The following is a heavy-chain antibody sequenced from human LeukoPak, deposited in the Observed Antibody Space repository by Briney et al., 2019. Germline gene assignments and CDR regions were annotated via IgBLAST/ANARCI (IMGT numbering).Heavy chain of an antibody. D-gene: IGHD6-19*01. CDR2: ISSSSSYI. CDR1: GFTFGTYW. V-gene: IGHV3-21*01. Sequence: GGSLRLSCAASGFTFGTYWMHWVRQAPGKGLEWVSSISSSSSYIYYADSVKGRFTISRDNAKNSLYLQMNSLRAEDTAVYYCARDRDIAVAGYYYYGMDVWGQGTTVTVSS. CDR3: ARDRDIAVAGYYYYGMDV. J-gene: IGHJ6*02.